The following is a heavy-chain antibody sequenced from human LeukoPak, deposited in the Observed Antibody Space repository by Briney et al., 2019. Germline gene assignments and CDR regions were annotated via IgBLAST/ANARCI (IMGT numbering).Heavy chain of an antibody. CDR3: ARRTVTSREGFEY. V-gene: IGHV4-39*01. Sequence: SETLSLTCTVSGGSIRSSGYYWGWLRQPPGEGLEWIGSISYSGTTFYNPSLKSRLSISADTSKNQFSLRLSSVTGPDTAVYYCARRTVTSREGFEYWGQGILVTVSS. J-gene: IGHJ4*02. D-gene: IGHD4-17*01. CDR2: ISYSGTT. CDR1: GGSIRSSGYY.